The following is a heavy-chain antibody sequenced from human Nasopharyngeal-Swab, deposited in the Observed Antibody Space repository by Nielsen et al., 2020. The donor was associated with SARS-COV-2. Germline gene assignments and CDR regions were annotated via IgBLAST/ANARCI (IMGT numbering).Heavy chain of an antibody. Sequence: WIRQPPGKGLEWIGEINHSGSTNYNPSLKSRVTISVETSKNQFSLKLSSVTAADTAVYYCARGIRPGPRATRGRYFDYWGQGTLVTVSS. CDR3: ARGIRPGPRATRGRYFDY. CDR2: INHSGST. J-gene: IGHJ4*02. V-gene: IGHV4-34*01. D-gene: IGHD1-26*01.